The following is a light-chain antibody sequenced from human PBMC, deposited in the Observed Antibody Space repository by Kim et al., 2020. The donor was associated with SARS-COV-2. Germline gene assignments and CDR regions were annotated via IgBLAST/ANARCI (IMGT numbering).Light chain of an antibody. Sequence: QSVTISCTGTSSDVGGYNYVSWYQQYPGKAPKLMIYEVSKRPSGVPNRFSGSKSGNTASLTVSGLQAEDEADYYCSSYAGSNNYVVFGGGTQLTVL. J-gene: IGLJ2*01. V-gene: IGLV2-8*01. CDR1: SSDVGGYNY. CDR2: EVS. CDR3: SSYAGSNNYVV.